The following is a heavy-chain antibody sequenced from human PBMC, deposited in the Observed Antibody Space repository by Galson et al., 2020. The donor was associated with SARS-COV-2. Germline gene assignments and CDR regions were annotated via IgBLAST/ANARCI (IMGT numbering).Heavy chain of an antibody. CDR2: ISWDGGST. CDR1: GFTFDDYT. D-gene: IGHD3-9*01. Sequence: GGSLRLSCAASGFTFDDYTMHWVRQAPGKGLECVSLISWDGGSTYYADSVKGRFTISRDNSKNSLYLQMNSLRTEDTALYYCAKGPSSELRYFDWLLVFDYWGQGTLVTVSS. J-gene: IGHJ4*02. V-gene: IGHV3-43*01. CDR3: AKGPSSELRYFDWLLVFDY.